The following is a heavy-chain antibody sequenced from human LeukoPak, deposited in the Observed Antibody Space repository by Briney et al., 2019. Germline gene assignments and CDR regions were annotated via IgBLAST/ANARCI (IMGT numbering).Heavy chain of an antibody. CDR1: GYTFTGYY. Sequence: ASVKVSCKASGYTFTGYYIHWGRQAPGQGIEWMGRINPNNGATNYAQKLQGRVTVTRDTSISIVYMELRRLRSDDTAVYYCARDLKYQLLLGWFDPWGQGSLVTVSS. CDR2: INPNNGAT. D-gene: IGHD2-21*01. J-gene: IGHJ5*02. CDR3: ARDLKYQLLLGWFDP. V-gene: IGHV1-2*06.